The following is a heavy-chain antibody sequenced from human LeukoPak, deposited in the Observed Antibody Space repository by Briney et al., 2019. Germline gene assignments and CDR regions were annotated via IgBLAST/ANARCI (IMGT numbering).Heavy chain of an antibody. Sequence: GGSLRLSCAASGFTFSSYSMNWVRQAPGKGLEWVSGISWNSGSIGYADSVKGRFTISRDNAKNSLYLQMNSLRAEDTALYYCAKSSDYGDYVGYWGQGTLVTVSS. J-gene: IGHJ4*02. D-gene: IGHD4-17*01. CDR1: GFTFSSYS. CDR3: AKSSDYGDYVGY. V-gene: IGHV3-9*01. CDR2: ISWNSGSI.